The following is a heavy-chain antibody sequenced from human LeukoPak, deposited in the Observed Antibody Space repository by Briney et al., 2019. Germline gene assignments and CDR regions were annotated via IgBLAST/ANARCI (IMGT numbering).Heavy chain of an antibody. V-gene: IGHV3-48*04. CDR1: GFTFSSYS. D-gene: IGHD3-22*01. Sequence: GGSLRLSCEASGFTFSSYSMNWVRQAPGKGLEWLSYIRHNSATLEYADSVEGRFTISRDNAKNSLYLQMNSLRAEDTAVYYCARAYNYDSSGYPRADAFDIWGQGTMVTVSS. CDR3: ARAYNYDSSGYPRADAFDI. CDR2: IRHNSATL. J-gene: IGHJ3*02.